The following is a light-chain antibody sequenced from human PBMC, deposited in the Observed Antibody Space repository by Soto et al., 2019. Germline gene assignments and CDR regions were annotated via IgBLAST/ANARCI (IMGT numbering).Light chain of an antibody. CDR1: SSDIGAYDY. V-gene: IGLV2-14*01. CDR3: VSFTTTSTHV. Sequence: QSVLPQPASLSGSPGQATTISCTGTSSDIGAYDYVSWFQQHPGKAPKLMISEVNNRPSGVSNRFSGSKSGNTAYLTISGLQVEDEAEYFCVSFTTTSTHVFGTGTKVTVL. J-gene: IGLJ1*01. CDR2: EVN.